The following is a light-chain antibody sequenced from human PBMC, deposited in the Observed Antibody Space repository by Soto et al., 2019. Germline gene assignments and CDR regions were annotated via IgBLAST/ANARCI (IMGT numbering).Light chain of an antibody. J-gene: IGKJ1*01. V-gene: IGKV1-5*03. CDR3: QQYNSYTWT. CDR2: KAS. CDR1: QSISSW. Sequence: DIQMTQSPSTLSASVGDRVTITCRARQSISSWLAWYQQKPGKAPKLLIYKASSLESGVPSRFSGSGSGTEFTRTISSVQPDVFATYYCQQYNSYTWTFGQGTEVEIK.